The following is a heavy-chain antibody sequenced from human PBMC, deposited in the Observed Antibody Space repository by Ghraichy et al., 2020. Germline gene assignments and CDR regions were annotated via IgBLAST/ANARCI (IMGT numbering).Heavy chain of an antibody. CDR2: IGTAGDT. J-gene: IGHJ4*02. Sequence: GGSLRLSCAASGFSISNYDMNWIRQVTGNGLEWVSTIGTAGDTHYPGSVKGRFTISRENAKNSLYLQMNSLRAGDTAVYYCARVRSGGWSDYWGQGTLVTVSS. D-gene: IGHD6-19*01. CDR1: GFSISNYD. V-gene: IGHV3-13*01. CDR3: ARVRSGGWSDY.